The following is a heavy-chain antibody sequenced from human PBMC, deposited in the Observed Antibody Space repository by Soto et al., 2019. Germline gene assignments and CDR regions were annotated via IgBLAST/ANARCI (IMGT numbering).Heavy chain of an antibody. CDR2: IRSKAYGGTA. D-gene: IGHD2-21*01. V-gene: IGHV3-49*03. CDR3: TTDYYCRITIVRIAY. Sequence: GGSLRLSCTTSGFTFGKYALSWFRQAPGKGLEWVGFIRSKAYGGTAEYAASVKDRFTISRDDSENMVYLQMNSLKTEDTAVYYCTTDYYCRITIVRIAYWGHGTMVTLSS. J-gene: IGHJ4*01. CDR1: GFTFGKYA.